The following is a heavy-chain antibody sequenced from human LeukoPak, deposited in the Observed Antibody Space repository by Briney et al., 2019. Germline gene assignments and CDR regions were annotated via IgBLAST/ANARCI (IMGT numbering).Heavy chain of an antibody. CDR3: AREILDYYDSSGYYGAFDI. D-gene: IGHD3-22*01. Sequence: GGSLRLSCVASGITFSSYSMNWVRQAPGRGLEWVSYISSFSGTINYADSVKGRFTISRDNAKNSLYLQMNSLRAEDTAVYYCAREILDYYDSSGYYGAFDIWGQGTMVTVSS. CDR2: ISSFSGTI. V-gene: IGHV3-48*01. CDR1: GITFSSYS. J-gene: IGHJ3*02.